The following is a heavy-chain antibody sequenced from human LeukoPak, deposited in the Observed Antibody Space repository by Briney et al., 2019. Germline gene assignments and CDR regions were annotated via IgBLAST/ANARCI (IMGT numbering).Heavy chain of an antibody. CDR1: GFTFSIYA. CDR3: ARLSLTMVRGAPIDY. Sequence: GGSLRLSCAASGFTFSIYAMHWVRQAPGKGPEWVAVISYDGSNKYNADSVKGRFTISRDNSRNTLFLQMNSLRAEDTAVYYCARLSLTMVRGAPIDYWGQGTLVTVSS. J-gene: IGHJ4*02. V-gene: IGHV3-30-3*01. CDR2: ISYDGSNK. D-gene: IGHD3-10*01.